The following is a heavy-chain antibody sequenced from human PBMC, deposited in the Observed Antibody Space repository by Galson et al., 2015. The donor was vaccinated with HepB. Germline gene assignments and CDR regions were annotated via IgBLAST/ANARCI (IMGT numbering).Heavy chain of an antibody. CDR1: GFTFDDYT. D-gene: IGHD2-21*02. V-gene: IGHV3-43*01. Sequence: SLRLSCAASGFTFDDYTMHWVCQAPGKGLEWVSLISWDGGSTYYADSVKGRFTISRDNSKNSLYLQMNSLRTEDTALYCCAKDRRGAYCGGDCYSYFDYWGQGTLVTVSS. J-gene: IGHJ4*02. CDR3: AKDRRGAYCGGDCYSYFDY. CDR2: ISWDGGST.